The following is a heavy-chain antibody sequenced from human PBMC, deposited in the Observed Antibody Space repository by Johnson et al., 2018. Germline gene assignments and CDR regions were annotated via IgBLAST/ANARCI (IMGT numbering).Heavy chain of an antibody. CDR2: IKHSGST. CDR3: ARAGGSTSSAQDFDR. CDR1: GGPFSDNY. V-gene: IGHV4-34*01. D-gene: IGHD6-6*01. J-gene: IGHJ4*02. Sequence: QVQLQQWGAGLLKPSETLSLTCAVYGGPFSDNYWSWIRQPPGKGLEWIGEIKHSGSTNYNPSLKSRVTISVDTSKNQFSLKLSSVTAADTAVYYCARAGGSTSSAQDFDRWGQGTLVTVSS.